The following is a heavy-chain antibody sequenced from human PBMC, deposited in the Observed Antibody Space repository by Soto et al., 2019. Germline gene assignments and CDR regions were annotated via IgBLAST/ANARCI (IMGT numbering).Heavy chain of an antibody. V-gene: IGHV4-30-2*01. Sequence: QLQLQESGSGLVKPSQTLSLTCAVSGGSISRGGYSWSWIRQPPGKGLEWIGYIYHSGSTYYNPSLKSRVTRSVDRSKNQFSLKLSSVTAADTAVYYCAGGGFGVARDYWGQGTLVTVSS. CDR3: AGGGFGVARDY. D-gene: IGHD3-3*01. CDR1: GGSISRGGYS. J-gene: IGHJ4*02. CDR2: IYHSGST.